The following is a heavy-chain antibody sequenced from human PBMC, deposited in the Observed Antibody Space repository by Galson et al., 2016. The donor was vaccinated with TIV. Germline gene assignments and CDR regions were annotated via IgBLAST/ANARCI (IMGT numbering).Heavy chain of an antibody. CDR3: AKAKSIFGVVPHRALDV. V-gene: IGHV3-9*01. Sequence: SLRLSCAASGFSFGDYAMHWVRQAPGKGLEWVSGINWNSGSVDFADSVKGRFTISRDNAKNSLYLQMNSLRGEDTALYYCAKAKSIFGVVPHRALDVWGQGTTVTVSS. CDR1: GFSFGDYA. J-gene: IGHJ3*01. D-gene: IGHD3-3*01. CDR2: INWNSGSV.